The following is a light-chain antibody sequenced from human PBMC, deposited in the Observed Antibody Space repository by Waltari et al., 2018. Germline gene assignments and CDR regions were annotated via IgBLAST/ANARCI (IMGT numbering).Light chain of an antibody. J-gene: IGLJ3*02. V-gene: IGLV2-14*03. Sequence: QSALTQPASVSGSPGPSISIPCTVTHSDIGRHDLVSWFPQYPGKVPKLLIYDVTNRPAGVSHRFSGSKSGNTATLTISGLQTEDEADYYCASSRSDSTVVFGGGTKLTVL. CDR2: DVT. CDR1: HSDIGRHDL. CDR3: ASSRSDSTVV.